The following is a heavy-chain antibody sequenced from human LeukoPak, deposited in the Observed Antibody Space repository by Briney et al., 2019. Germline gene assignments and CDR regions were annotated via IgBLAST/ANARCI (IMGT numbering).Heavy chain of an antibody. V-gene: IGHV4-30-4*08. CDR2: IYYSGST. Sequence: SETLSLTCTVSGGSISSGGYYWSWIRQPPGKGLEWIGYIYYSGSTYYNPSLKSRVTISVDTSKNQFSLKLSSVTAADTAVYYCARLRYFDWYDAFDIWGQGTMVTVSS. J-gene: IGHJ3*02. D-gene: IGHD3-9*01. CDR3: ARLRYFDWYDAFDI. CDR1: GGSISSGGYY.